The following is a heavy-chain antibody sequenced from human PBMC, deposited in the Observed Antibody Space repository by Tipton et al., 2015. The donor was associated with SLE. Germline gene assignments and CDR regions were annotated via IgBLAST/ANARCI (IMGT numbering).Heavy chain of an antibody. D-gene: IGHD6-19*01. CDR3: ARGRGVAADDAFDI. Sequence: GLVKPSETLSLTCTVSGGSISSHYWSWIRQPPGKGLEWIGYIYYSGTTSYNPSLKSRVTISVDTSKNQFSLKLSSVTAADTAVYYCARGRGVAADDAFDIWGQGTMVTVSS. J-gene: IGHJ3*02. CDR1: GGSISSHY. V-gene: IGHV4-59*11. CDR2: IYYSGTT.